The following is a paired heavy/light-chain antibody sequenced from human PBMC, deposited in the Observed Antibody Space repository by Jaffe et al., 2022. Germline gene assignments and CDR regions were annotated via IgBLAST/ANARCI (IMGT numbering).Light chain of an antibody. J-gene: IGKJ4*01. V-gene: IGKV1-12*01. Sequence: DIQMTQSPSSVSASVGDRVTITCRASHGISSWLAWYQQKPGKAPKLLIYAASSLQSGVPSRFSGTGSGTDFTLTISSLQPEDFATYYCQQGNSLPRTFGGGTKVEIK. CDR1: HGISSW. CDR2: AAS. CDR3: QQGNSLPRT.
Heavy chain of an antibody. J-gene: IGHJ3*02. Sequence: QVQLQESGPGLVKPSQTLSLTCTVSGGSISSGSYYWSWIRQPAGKGLEWIGRIYTSGSTNYNPSLKSRVTISVDTSRNQFSLKLTSVTAADTAVYYCSREGGIAAALDIWGQGTMVTVSS. CDR2: IYTSGST. CDR3: SREGGIAAALDI. CDR1: GGSISSGSYY. V-gene: IGHV4-61*02. D-gene: IGHD6-25*01.